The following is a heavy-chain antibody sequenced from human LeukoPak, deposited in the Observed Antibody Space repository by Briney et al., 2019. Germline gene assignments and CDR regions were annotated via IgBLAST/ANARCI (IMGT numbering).Heavy chain of an antibody. D-gene: IGHD2-21*02. CDR2: ISYDGSNK. Sequence: GGSLRLSCAASGFTFSSYAMHWVRQAPGKGLEWVAVISYDGSNKYYADSVKGRFTISRDNSKNTLYLQMNSLRAEDTAVYHCARVKVGTANDYWGQGTLVTVSS. CDR3: ARVKVGTANDY. J-gene: IGHJ4*02. V-gene: IGHV3-30-3*01. CDR1: GFTFSSYA.